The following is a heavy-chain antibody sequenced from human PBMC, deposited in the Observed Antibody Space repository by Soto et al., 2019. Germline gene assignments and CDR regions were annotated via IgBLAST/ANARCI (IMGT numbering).Heavy chain of an antibody. CDR3: ARGVWFGELLSPYGMDV. CDR1: GGTFSSYA. J-gene: IGHJ6*02. CDR2: IIPIFGTA. V-gene: IGHV1-69*06. Sequence: ASVKVSCKASGGTFSSYAISWVRQAPGQGLEWMGGIIPIFGTANYAQKFQGRVTITADKSTSTAYMELSSLRSEDTAVYYCARGVWFGELLSPYGMDVWGQGTTVTVSS. D-gene: IGHD3-10*01.